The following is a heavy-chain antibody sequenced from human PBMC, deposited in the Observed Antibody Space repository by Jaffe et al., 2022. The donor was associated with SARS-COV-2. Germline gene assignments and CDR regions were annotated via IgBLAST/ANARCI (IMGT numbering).Heavy chain of an antibody. CDR1: GFTFSSYW. CDR3: ASTPASWDFWSGYYQDYGMDV. CDR2: IKQDGSEK. Sequence: EVQLVESGGGLVQPGGSLRLSCAASGFTFSSYWMSWVRQAPGKGLEWVANIKQDGSEKYYVDSVKGRFTISRDNAKNSLYLQMNSLRAEDTAVYYCASTPASWDFWSGYYQDYGMDVWGQGTTVTVSS. J-gene: IGHJ6*02. V-gene: IGHV3-7*03. D-gene: IGHD3-3*01.